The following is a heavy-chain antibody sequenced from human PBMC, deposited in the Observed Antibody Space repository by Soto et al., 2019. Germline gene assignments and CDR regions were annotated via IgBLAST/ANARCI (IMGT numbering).Heavy chain of an antibody. CDR3: ARPANYGDYILSAFDI. J-gene: IGHJ3*02. CDR2: IYYSGST. V-gene: IGHV4-39*01. CDR1: GGSISSSSYY. Sequence: QLQLQESGPGLVKPSETLSLTCTVSGGSISSSSYYWGWIRQPPGKGLEWIGSIYYSGSTYYNPSLKSRVTISVDTSKNQFSLKLSSVTAADTAVYYCARPANYGDYILSAFDIWGQGTMVTVSS. D-gene: IGHD4-17*01.